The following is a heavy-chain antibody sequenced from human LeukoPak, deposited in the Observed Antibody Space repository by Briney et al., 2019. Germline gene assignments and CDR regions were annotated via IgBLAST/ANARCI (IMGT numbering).Heavy chain of an antibody. CDR2: IIPHGGST. CDR3: ARGGGIIEFFDL. Sequence: GASVKVFCKAFGYTFTSHYLHWVRQAPGQGLEWMGVIIPHGGSTTFPQKFQGRVNLTRDTSTTTVYMKLRGLSSEDKAVYYFARGGGIIEFFDLWGRGTLVTVYS. D-gene: IGHD3-16*01. CDR1: GYTFTSHY. J-gene: IGHJ2*01. V-gene: IGHV1-46*01.